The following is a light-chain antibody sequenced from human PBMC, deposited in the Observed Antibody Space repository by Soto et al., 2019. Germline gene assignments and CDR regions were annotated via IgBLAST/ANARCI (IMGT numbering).Light chain of an antibody. CDR1: SSDVGGYNY. V-gene: IGLV2-14*01. CDR2: DVS. Sequence: QSVLTQPASVSGSPGQSITISCTGTSSDVGGYNYVSWYQQHPGKAPKLMIYDVSNRPSGVSNRFSGSKSGNTASLTISGLQAEDVVDYYCSSYERSSSLTGLATGPKVTV. J-gene: IGLJ1*01. CDR3: SSYERSSSLTG.